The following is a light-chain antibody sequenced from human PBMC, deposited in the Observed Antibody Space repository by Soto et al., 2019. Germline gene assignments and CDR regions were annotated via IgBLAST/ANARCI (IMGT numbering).Light chain of an antibody. CDR2: GNS. J-gene: IGLJ2*01. CDR3: QSYDSSLSVHVV. CDR1: SSNIGAGYD. V-gene: IGLV1-40*01. Sequence: QSVLTQPPSVSGAPGQRVTISCTGSSSNIGAGYDVHWYQQLPGTAPKLLIYGNSNRPSGVPDRFSGSKSGPPASLAITGLQAEDAADYACQSYDSSLSVHVVFGGGTQLTVL.